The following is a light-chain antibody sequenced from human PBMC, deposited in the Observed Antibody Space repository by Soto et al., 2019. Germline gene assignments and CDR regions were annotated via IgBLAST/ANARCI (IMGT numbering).Light chain of an antibody. CDR3: ATWDSSLTGEV. J-gene: IGLJ2*01. CDR1: SFNIGNNY. V-gene: IGLV1-51*01. CDR2: DSN. Sequence: QSVLTQPPSVSAAPGQKVTISCSGSSFNIGNNYVSWFQQLPGTAPKLLIYDSNKRPSGIPDRFSGSKSGTSATLDITGLQTGDEADYYCATWDSSLTGEVFGGGNKLTVL.